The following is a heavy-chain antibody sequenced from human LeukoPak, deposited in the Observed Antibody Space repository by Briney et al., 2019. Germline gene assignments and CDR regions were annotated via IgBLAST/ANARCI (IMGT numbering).Heavy chain of an antibody. V-gene: IGHV3-23*01. CDR2: ISGSGGST. J-gene: IGHJ4*02. Sequence: PGGSLRLSCAASGFPFSSYAMSWVRQAPGKGLEWVSAISGSGGSTYYADSVKGRFTISRDNSKNTLYLQMNSLRAEDTAVYYCAKRMIVVVPAAIGGFDYWGQGTLVTVSS. D-gene: IGHD2-2*01. CDR1: GFPFSSYA. CDR3: AKRMIVVVPAAIGGFDY.